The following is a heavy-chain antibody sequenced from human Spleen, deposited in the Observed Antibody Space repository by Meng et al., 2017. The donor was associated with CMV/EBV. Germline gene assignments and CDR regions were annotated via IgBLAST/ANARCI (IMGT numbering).Heavy chain of an antibody. D-gene: IGHD2-2*01. CDR1: GFTFSSYA. V-gene: IGHV3-30-3*01. Sequence: GGSLRLSCAASGFTFSSYAMHWVRQAPGKGLEWVAVISYDGSNKYYADSVKGRFTISRDNSKNTLYLQMNSLRAEDTAVYYCARDREICSSTSCPRYYYYGMDVWGQGTTVTVSS. J-gene: IGHJ6*02. CDR2: ISYDGSNK. CDR3: ARDREICSSTSCPRYYYYGMDV.